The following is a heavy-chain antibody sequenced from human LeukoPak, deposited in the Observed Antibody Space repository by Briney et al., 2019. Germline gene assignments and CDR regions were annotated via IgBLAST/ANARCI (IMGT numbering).Heavy chain of an antibody. D-gene: IGHD5/OR15-5a*01. Sequence: GGSLRLSCAASGFTFSSYWMSWVRQAPGTGLGWVANIHQDVSEKYYVDSVKGRFTISRDNAKNSLYLQMNSLRAEDTAIYYCGRESSSSTFDYWGQGTLVTVSS. J-gene: IGHJ4*02. CDR2: IHQDVSEK. CDR1: GFTFSSYW. CDR3: GRESSSSTFDY. V-gene: IGHV3-7*01.